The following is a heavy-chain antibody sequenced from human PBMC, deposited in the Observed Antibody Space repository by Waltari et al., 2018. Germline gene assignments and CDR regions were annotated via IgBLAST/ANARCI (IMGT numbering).Heavy chain of an antibody. CDR3: ARELLVVTSPYYGLDV. CDR2: VKPKRGDT. CDR1: GYPFTGYY. V-gene: IGHV1-2*02. D-gene: IGHD2-15*01. Sequence: QVHLMQSGAEVKKPGASVKVSCKTSGYPFTGYYMHWVRQAPGQGLEWMGWVKPKRGDTNYAQKFQGRVTMTRDTSIITAYMELSRLRSDDAAVYFCARELLVVTSPYYGLDVWGQGTTVTVSS. J-gene: IGHJ6*02.